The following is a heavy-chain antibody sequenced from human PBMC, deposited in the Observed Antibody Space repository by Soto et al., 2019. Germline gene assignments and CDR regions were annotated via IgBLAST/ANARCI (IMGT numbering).Heavy chain of an antibody. CDR1: GGTFSSYA. D-gene: IGHD2-2*01. V-gene: IGHV1-69*13. CDR2: IIPIFGTA. Sequence: SVKVSCKASGGTFSSYAISWVRQAPGQGLEWMGGIIPIFGTANYAQKFQGRVTITADESTSTAYMELSSLRSEDTAVYYCARVVVVPAAEDSFYYYYGMDGWGQGTTVTVSS. J-gene: IGHJ6*02. CDR3: ARVVVVPAAEDSFYYYYGMDG.